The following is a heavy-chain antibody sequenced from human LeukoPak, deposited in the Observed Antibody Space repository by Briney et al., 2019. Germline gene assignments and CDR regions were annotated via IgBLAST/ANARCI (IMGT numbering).Heavy chain of an antibody. J-gene: IGHJ5*02. Sequence: SETLSLTCTVSGGSISGDYWTWIRQPPGKGLEWIGYTYYSGSTNYNPSLKSRVTISLDTSKNQFSLKLSPATAADTAVHYCARAPRGAAARWFDPWGQGTLVTVSS. V-gene: IGHV4-59*01. D-gene: IGHD6-13*01. CDR2: TYYSGST. CDR1: GGSISGDY. CDR3: ARAPRGAAARWFDP.